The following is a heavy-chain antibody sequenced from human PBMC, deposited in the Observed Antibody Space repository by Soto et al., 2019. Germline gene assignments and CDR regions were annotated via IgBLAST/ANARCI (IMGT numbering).Heavy chain of an antibody. CDR3: ARDNCGGDCYPDFLGMAV. Sequence: PGVSVRLSCAASGFTVSSNYMSWVRLAPGKGLEWVAVINSVGSTYYADSVKGRFTISRDNFKNTLYLQMNSLRAEDTAVYYCARDNCGGDCYPDFLGMAVPGQGTTVTVSS. J-gene: IGHJ6*02. V-gene: IGHV3-53*01. CDR2: INSVGST. CDR1: GFTVSSNY. D-gene: IGHD2-21*02.